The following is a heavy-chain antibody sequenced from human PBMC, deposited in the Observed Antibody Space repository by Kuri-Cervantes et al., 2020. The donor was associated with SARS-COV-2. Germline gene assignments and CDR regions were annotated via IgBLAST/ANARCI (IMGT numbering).Heavy chain of an antibody. D-gene: IGHD1-26*01. V-gene: IGHV3-30*02. CDR3: AKDVYSGSYCSYFDY. Sequence: GESLKISCTASGFTFGDYAMSWVRQAPGKGLEWVAFIRYDGSNKYYADSVKGRFTISRDNSKNTLYLQMNSLRAEDTAVYYCAKDVYSGSYCSYFDYWGQGTLVTVSS. CDR2: IRYDGSNK. J-gene: IGHJ4*02. CDR1: GFTFGDYA.